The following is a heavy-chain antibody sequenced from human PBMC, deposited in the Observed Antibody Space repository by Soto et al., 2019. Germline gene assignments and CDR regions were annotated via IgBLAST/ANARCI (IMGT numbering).Heavy chain of an antibody. Sequence: QVQLVQSGAEVKKPGSSVKVSCKASGGTFSSYAISWVRQAPGQGLEWMGGIIPIFGTANYAQKFQGRVTITADESTSTAYMELSSLRSEDTAVYYCTLTLRSGSYFTGRGGYWGQGTLVTVSS. V-gene: IGHV1-69*01. D-gene: IGHD1-26*01. J-gene: IGHJ4*02. CDR3: TLTLRSGSYFTGRGGY. CDR2: IIPIFGTA. CDR1: GGTFSSYA.